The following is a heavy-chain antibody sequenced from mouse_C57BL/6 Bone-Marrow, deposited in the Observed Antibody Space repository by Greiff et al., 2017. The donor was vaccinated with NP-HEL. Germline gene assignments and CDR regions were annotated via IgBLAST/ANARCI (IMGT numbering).Heavy chain of an antibody. Sequence: VHVKQSGAELVRPGASVKLSCTASGFNIKDDYMHWVKQRPEQGLEWIGWIDPENGDTEYASKFQGKATITADTSSNTAYLQLSSLTSEDTAVYYCTTRSPIYYGNPAWFAYWGQGTLVTVSA. CDR1: GFNIKDDY. J-gene: IGHJ3*01. D-gene: IGHD2-1*01. CDR2: IDPENGDT. V-gene: IGHV14-4*01. CDR3: TTRSPIYYGNPAWFAY.